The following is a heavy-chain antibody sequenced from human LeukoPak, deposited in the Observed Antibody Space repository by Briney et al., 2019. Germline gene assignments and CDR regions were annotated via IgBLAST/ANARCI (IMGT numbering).Heavy chain of an antibody. CDR1: GFTFSNHG. J-gene: IGHJ4*02. CDR2: ISSSSSYI. Sequence: GGSLRLSCAASGFTFSNHGMNWVRQAPGKGLEWVSSISSSSSYIYYADSVKGRFTISRDNAKNSLYLQMNSLRAEDTAVYYCAREGNWNYDYWGQGTLVTVSS. CDR3: AREGNWNYDY. V-gene: IGHV3-21*01. D-gene: IGHD1-7*01.